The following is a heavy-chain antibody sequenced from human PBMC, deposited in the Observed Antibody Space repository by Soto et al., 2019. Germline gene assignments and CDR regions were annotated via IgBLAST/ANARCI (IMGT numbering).Heavy chain of an antibody. V-gene: IGHV4-31*03. CDR2: IYYSGST. Sequence: QVQLQESGPGLVKPSQTLSLTCTVSGGSISSGGYYWSWIRQHPGKGLEWIGYIYYSGSTYYNPSLKSRVTISVDTSKNQFSLKLSSVTAADTAVYYCARDTAYCGGDCLGYYGMDVWGQGTTVTVSS. CDR3: ARDTAYCGGDCLGYYGMDV. J-gene: IGHJ6*02. CDR1: GGSISSGGYY. D-gene: IGHD2-21*02.